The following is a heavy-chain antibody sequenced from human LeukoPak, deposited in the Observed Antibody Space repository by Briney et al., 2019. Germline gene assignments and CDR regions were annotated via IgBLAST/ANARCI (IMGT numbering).Heavy chain of an antibody. D-gene: IGHD6-13*01. Sequence: SETLSLTCAVSGGSISSGGYSWSWIRQPPGKGLEWIGYIYHSGSTYYNPSLKSRVTISVDRSKNQFSLKLSSVTAADTAVYYCARDSRYYYIDYWGQGTLVTVSS. J-gene: IGHJ4*02. CDR3: ARDSRYYYIDY. V-gene: IGHV4-30-2*01. CDR2: IYHSGST. CDR1: GGSISSGGYS.